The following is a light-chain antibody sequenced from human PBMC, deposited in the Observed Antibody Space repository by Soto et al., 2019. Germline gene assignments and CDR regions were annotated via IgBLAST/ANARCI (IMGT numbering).Light chain of an antibody. CDR3: QQSFSAPWT. Sequence: DVQMTQSPSSLSASVGDSVTITCRASQSVTWYLNWYQQKPGKAPKLLIYTASTLQSGVPSRFSGTGSGTDFTLTISSLQPEDFATYYCQQSFSAPWTFGQGTKVDIK. J-gene: IGKJ1*01. V-gene: IGKV1-39*01. CDR2: TAS. CDR1: QSVTWY.